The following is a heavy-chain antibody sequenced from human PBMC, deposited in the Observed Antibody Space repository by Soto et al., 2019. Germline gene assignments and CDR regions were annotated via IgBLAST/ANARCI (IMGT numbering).Heavy chain of an antibody. J-gene: IGHJ4*02. CDR3: ARVFGGVDY. V-gene: IGHV4-59*01. CDR2: IYYSGST. Sequence: PSESLSLTCTVSGGSISSYYWSWIRQPPGKGLEWIGYIYYSGSTNYNPPLKSRVTISVDTSKNQFSLKLSSVTAADTAVYYCARVFGGVDYWGQGTLVTVSS. D-gene: IGHD2-15*01. CDR1: GGSISSYY.